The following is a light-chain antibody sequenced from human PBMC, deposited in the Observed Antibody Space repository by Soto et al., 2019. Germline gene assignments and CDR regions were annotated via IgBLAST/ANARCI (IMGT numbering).Light chain of an antibody. Sequence: VVTQPPSASGTPGQRVTFSCSGSTSNIGSNAVNWYQQLPGTAPKLLIYSNDRRPSGVPDRFSGSKSGTSASLAISGLQSEDEADYYCTAWDDSLNGRLFGGGTKLTVL. J-gene: IGLJ2*01. CDR1: TSNIGSNA. CDR2: SND. CDR3: TAWDDSLNGRL. V-gene: IGLV1-44*01.